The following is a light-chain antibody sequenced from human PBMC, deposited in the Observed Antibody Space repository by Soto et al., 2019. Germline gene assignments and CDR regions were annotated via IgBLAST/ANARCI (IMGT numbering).Light chain of an antibody. V-gene: IGKV3-15*01. J-gene: IGKJ5*01. CDR3: QQYNNWPRT. CDR1: QSFTSN. CDR2: GAS. Sequence: EIVMTQFPATLSVSPGERVTLSCRASQSFTSNLAWYQQKPGQAPRLLIYGASTRATDIPDRFSGSGSGTEFTLTISSLQSEDFAVYYCQQYNNWPRTFVQGTRLEIK.